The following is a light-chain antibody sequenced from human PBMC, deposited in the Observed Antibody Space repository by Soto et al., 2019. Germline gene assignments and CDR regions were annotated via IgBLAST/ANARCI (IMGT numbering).Light chain of an antibody. CDR2: DVS. Sequence: QSVLTQPASVSGSPGQSITISCTGTSSDVGGYNYVSWYQQYPGKAPKLMIYDVSNRPSGVSNRFSGSKSDNTASLTISGLQAEDEADYYCSSYTSSSTPVVFGGGTKVTVL. J-gene: IGLJ2*01. CDR1: SSDVGGYNY. V-gene: IGLV2-14*01. CDR3: SSYTSSSTPVV.